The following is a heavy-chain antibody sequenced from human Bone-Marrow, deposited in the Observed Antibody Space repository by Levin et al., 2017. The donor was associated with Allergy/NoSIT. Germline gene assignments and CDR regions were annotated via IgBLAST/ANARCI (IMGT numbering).Heavy chain of an antibody. CDR2: ISAYNGNT. Sequence: ASVKVSCKASGYTFTSYGISWVRQAPGQGLEWMGWISAYNGNTNYAQKLQGRVTMTTDTSTSTAYMELRSLRSDDTAVYYCAREGKYYYDSSGWFDPWGQGTLVTVSS. D-gene: IGHD3-22*01. J-gene: IGHJ5*02. CDR1: GYTFTSYG. V-gene: IGHV1-18*01. CDR3: AREGKYYYDSSGWFDP.